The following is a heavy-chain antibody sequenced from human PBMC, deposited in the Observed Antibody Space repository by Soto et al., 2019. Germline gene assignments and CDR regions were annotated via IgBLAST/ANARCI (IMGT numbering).Heavy chain of an antibody. CDR1: GFIFSSFS. D-gene: IGHD3-16*01. V-gene: IGHV3-48*02. CDR3: ARDLAYAFDY. Sequence: GGSLRLSCAASGFIFSSFSMNWIRQAPGKGLEWLSHIRSDSNHIGYADSVRGRFTISSDIAKNSLFLQMSSLRDEDTAAYYCARDLAYAFDYWGQGTLVTVSS. J-gene: IGHJ4*02. CDR2: IRSDSNHI.